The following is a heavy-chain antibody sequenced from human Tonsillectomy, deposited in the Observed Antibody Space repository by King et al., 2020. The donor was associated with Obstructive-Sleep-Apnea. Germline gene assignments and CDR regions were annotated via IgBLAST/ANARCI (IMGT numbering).Heavy chain of an antibody. CDR2: ISWNSGSI. Sequence: QLVQSGGGLVQPGRSLRLSCAASGFTFDDYAMHWVRQAPGKGLEWVSGISWNSGSIGYADSVKGRFTISRDNAKNSLYLQMNSPRAEDTALYYCAKNLYYYGSGSSYYGMDVWGQGTTVTVSS. CDR1: GFTFDDYA. D-gene: IGHD3-10*01. V-gene: IGHV3-9*01. CDR3: AKNLYYYGSGSSYYGMDV. J-gene: IGHJ6*02.